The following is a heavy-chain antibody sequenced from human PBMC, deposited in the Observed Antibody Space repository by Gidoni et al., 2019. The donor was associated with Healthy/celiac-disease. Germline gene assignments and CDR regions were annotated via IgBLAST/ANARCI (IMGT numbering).Heavy chain of an antibody. V-gene: IGHV3-23*01. CDR3: AKDPNSSGWYGEFDY. J-gene: IGHJ4*02. CDR2: ISGSGGST. Sequence: EVQLLESGGGLVQPGGSLRLSCAASGFTFSSYAMSWVRQAPGKGLEWVSAISGSGGSTYYADSVKGRFTISRDNSKNTLYLQMNSLRAEDTTVYYCAKDPNSSGWYGEFDYWGQGTLVTVSS. D-gene: IGHD6-19*01. CDR1: GFTFSSYA.